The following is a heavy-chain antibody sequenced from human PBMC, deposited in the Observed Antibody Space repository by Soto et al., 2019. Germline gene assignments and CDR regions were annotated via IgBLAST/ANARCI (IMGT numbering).Heavy chain of an antibody. CDR1: GGSISSSNW. J-gene: IGHJ4*02. Sequence: QVQLKESGPGLVKSSGTLSLTCAVSGGSISSSNWWSWVRQPPGKGLEWIGETYHSGSTNYNPSLKSRVTISVDKSKNQFSLKLGSVPAADTAVYYCARADMGGSSWPFDYWGQGTLVTVSS. CDR3: ARADMGGSSWPFDY. V-gene: IGHV4-4*02. D-gene: IGHD6-13*01. CDR2: TYHSGST.